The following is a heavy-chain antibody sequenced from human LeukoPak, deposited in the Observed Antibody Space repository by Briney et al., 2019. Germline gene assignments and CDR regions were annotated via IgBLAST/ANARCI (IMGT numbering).Heavy chain of an antibody. D-gene: IGHD4-11*01. CDR2: IYYSGST. J-gene: IGHJ6*02. V-gene: IGHV4-31*03. Sequence: PSETLSLTCTVSGGSISSGGYSWSWIRQHPGKGLEWIGYIYYSGSTYYNPSLKSRVTISVDTSKNQFSLKLSSVTAADTAVYYCARDTTTYYGMDVWGQGTTVTVSS. CDR3: ARDTTTYYGMDV. CDR1: GGSISSGGYS.